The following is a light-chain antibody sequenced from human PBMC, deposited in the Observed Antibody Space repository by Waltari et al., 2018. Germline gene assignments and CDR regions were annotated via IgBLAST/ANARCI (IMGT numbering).Light chain of an antibody. J-gene: IGKJ1*01. CDR1: QSISSH. CDR2: AAS. Sequence: DIQMTQPPSSLSASVGDRVTITCRASQSISSHLNWYQQKPGKAPKLLIYAASSLQSGVPSRFSGSGSGTDFTLTISSLKPEDFATYYCQQSYSTPWTFGQGTKVEIK. V-gene: IGKV1-39*01. CDR3: QQSYSTPWT.